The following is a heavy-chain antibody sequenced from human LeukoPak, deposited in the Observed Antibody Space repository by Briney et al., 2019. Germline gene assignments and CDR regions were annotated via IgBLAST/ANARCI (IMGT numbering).Heavy chain of an antibody. CDR1: GFTFSTYG. Sequence: PGGTLRLSCAASGFTFSTYGMSWVRQAPGKGLEWVSAISGSGSGTYFADSVKGRFTISRDNSKNTLYLQMNSLRAEDTAVYYCAKHSSSWHYFDYWGQGTLVTVPS. CDR2: ISGSGSGT. CDR3: AKHSSSWHYFDY. J-gene: IGHJ4*02. V-gene: IGHV3-23*01. D-gene: IGHD6-13*01.